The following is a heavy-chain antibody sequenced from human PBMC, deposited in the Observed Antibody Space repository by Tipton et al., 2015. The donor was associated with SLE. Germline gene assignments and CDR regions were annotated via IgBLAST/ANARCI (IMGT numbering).Heavy chain of an antibody. Sequence: SLRLSCAASGFTFSSYWMHWVRQAPGKGLVWVSRINSDGSSTSYADSVKGRFTISRDNAKNTLYLQMNSLRAEDTAVYYCARADYYGSNGMDVWGQGTTVTVSS. J-gene: IGHJ6*02. CDR1: GFTFSSYW. D-gene: IGHD3-10*01. CDR3: ARADYYGSNGMDV. CDR2: INSDGSST. V-gene: IGHV3-74*01.